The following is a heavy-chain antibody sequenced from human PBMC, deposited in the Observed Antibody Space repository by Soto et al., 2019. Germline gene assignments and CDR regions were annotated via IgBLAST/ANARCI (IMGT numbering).Heavy chain of an antibody. D-gene: IGHD2-2*02. CDR2: KSQDGSKK. CDR1: GLPFISFW. V-gene: IGHV3-7*03. Sequence: EVQLVESGGGLVQPGGSLRLPCAASGLPFISFWIGWFAQAQGKGLEWVPTKSQDGSKKYYVDPVKGRFTISRDNAKNSLYLQMNSLRAEDTAVYYCSRRCSSTSCYKGGNWFDPWGQGTLVTVSS. CDR3: SRRCSSTSCYKGGNWFDP. J-gene: IGHJ5*02.